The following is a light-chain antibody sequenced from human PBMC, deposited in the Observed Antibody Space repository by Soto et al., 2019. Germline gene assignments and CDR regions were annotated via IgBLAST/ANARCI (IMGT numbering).Light chain of an antibody. CDR3: QQYSSYSRT. CDR1: QSISSW. CDR2: KAS. Sequence: DIQMTQSPCTLSASVGDRVTITCRASQSISSWLAWYQQKPGKAPNLLIYKASSLESGVPSRFSGSGSGTEFTLTINSLQPDDSATYYCQQYSSYSRTFGQGTKVEIK. J-gene: IGKJ1*01. V-gene: IGKV1-5*03.